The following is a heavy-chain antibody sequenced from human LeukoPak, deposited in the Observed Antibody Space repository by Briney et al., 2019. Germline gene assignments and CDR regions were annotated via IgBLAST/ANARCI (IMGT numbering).Heavy chain of an antibody. D-gene: IGHD3-10*01. Sequence: SETLSLTCAVYGGSFSGYYWSWIRQPPGKGLEWIGEINHSGSTNYNPSLKSRVTISVDTSKNQFSLKLSSVTAADTAVYYCARSYYYGSGSPFAYWGQGTLVTVSS. J-gene: IGHJ4*02. CDR2: INHSGST. CDR1: GGSFSGYY. CDR3: ARSYYYGSGSPFAY. V-gene: IGHV4-34*01.